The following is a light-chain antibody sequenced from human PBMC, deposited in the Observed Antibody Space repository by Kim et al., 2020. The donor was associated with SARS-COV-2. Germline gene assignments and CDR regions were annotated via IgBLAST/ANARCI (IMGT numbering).Light chain of an antibody. Sequence: SVTISCPGTSSDVGGYNCVSWYQQHPGKAPKLMIYEVSKRPSGVPDRFSGSKSGNTASLTVSGLQAEDEADYYCSSYAGSNNILYVFGTGTKVTVL. CDR3: SSYAGSNNILYV. V-gene: IGLV2-8*01. J-gene: IGLJ1*01. CDR1: SSDVGGYNC. CDR2: EVS.